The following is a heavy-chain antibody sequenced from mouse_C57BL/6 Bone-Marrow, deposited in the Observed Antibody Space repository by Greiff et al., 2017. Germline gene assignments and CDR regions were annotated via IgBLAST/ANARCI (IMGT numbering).Heavy chain of an antibody. V-gene: IGHV5-12*01. Sequence: EVQRVESGGGLVQPGGSLKLSCAASGFTFSDYYMYWVHQTPEKRLEWVAYISNGGGSTYYPDTVQGRFTISRDNAKHTLYLQMSRLKSEDTAMYYCARHSLWGDDGAWFAYWGQGTLVTVSA. D-gene: IGHD2-2*01. CDR3: ARHSLWGDDGAWFAY. CDR2: ISNGGGST. J-gene: IGHJ3*01. CDR1: GFTFSDYY.